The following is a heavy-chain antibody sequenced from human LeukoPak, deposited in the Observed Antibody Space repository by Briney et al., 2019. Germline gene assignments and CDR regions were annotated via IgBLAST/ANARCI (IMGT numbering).Heavy chain of an antibody. CDR2: IIPIFGTA. Sequence: SVKVSCKASGGTFSSYAISWVRQAPGQGLEWMGGIIPIFGTANYAQKFQGRVTITADESTSTAYMELSSLRSDDTAVYYCAKNPDFGSGDSWGQGTLVTVSS. CDR1: GGTFSSYA. D-gene: IGHD3-3*01. V-gene: IGHV1-69*13. J-gene: IGHJ5*01. CDR3: AKNPDFGSGDS.